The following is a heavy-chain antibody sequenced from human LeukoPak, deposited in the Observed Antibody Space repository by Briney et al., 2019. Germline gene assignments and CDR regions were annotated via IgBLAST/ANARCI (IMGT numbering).Heavy chain of an antibody. D-gene: IGHD7-27*01. CDR3: AKDRRLGSYYYYYMDV. Sequence: PGGSLRLSCAASGFTFSSYGMHWVRQAPGKGLEWVAFIRYDGSNKYYADSVKGRFTISRDNSKNTLYLQMNSLRAEDTAVYYCAKDRRLGSYYYYYMDVWGKGTTVTISS. CDR2: IRYDGSNK. J-gene: IGHJ6*03. V-gene: IGHV3-30*02. CDR1: GFTFSSYG.